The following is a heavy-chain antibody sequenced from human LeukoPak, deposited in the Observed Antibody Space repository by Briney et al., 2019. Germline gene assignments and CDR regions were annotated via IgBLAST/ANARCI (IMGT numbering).Heavy chain of an antibody. D-gene: IGHD1/OR15-1a*01. CDR2: TNNDGSST. Sequence: PGGSLRLSCAASGFTFRIYWMHWVRQAPGKGLVWVSRTNNDGSSTSYADSVKGRFSISRDNAKNTLYLQVNSLRVEDTAVYYCAREGTGSYMDVWGKGTTVTVSS. CDR3: AREGTGSYMDV. J-gene: IGHJ6*03. CDR1: GFTFRIYW. V-gene: IGHV3-74*01.